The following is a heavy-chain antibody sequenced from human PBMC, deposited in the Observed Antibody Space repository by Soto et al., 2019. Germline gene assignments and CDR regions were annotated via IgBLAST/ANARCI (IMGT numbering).Heavy chain of an antibody. J-gene: IGHJ6*02. CDR2: MNPNSGNT. Sequence: ASVKVSCKASGYTFTSYDINWVRQATGQGLEWMGWMNPNSGNTGYAQKFQGRVTMTRNTSISTAYMELSSPRSEDTAVYYCARVVGTVTTVSPYYYYYGMDVWGQGTTVTVSS. CDR3: ARVVGTVTTVSPYYYYYGMDV. D-gene: IGHD4-17*01. CDR1: GYTFTSYD. V-gene: IGHV1-8*01.